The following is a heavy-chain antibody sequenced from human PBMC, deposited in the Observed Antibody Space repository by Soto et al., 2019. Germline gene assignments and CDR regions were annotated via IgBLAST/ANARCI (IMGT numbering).Heavy chain of an antibody. J-gene: IGHJ3*02. CDR2: INHSGST. CDR3: ARPYKKYYYGSGSYLRGYAFDI. CDR1: GGSFSGYY. Sequence: SETLSLTCAVYGGSFSGYYWSWIRQPPGKGLEWIGEINHSGSTNYNPSLKSRVTISVDTSKNQFSLKLSSVTAADTAVYYCARPYKKYYYGSGSYLRGYAFDIWGQGTMVTVSS. V-gene: IGHV4-34*01. D-gene: IGHD3-10*01.